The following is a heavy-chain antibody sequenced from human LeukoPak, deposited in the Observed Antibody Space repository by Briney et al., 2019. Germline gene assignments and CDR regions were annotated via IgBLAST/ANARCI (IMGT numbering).Heavy chain of an antibody. CDR1: GFNFGTFA. Sequence: PGGSLRLSCEASGFNFGTFAMQWVRQAPGAGLEWLAIIWYDGSNKHYSDSVKGRFTIARDNSKSSLYLQMNSLRAEDTAVYYCRGTYYYGSGIDGDYFDYWGQGTLVTVSS. CDR2: IWYDGSNK. V-gene: IGHV3-33*01. CDR3: RGTYYYGSGIDGDYFDY. J-gene: IGHJ4*02. D-gene: IGHD3-10*01.